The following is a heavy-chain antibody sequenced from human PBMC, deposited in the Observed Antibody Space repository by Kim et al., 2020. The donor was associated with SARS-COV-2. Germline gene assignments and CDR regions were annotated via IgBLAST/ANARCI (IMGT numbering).Heavy chain of an antibody. CDR3: ARHQTVSSGYYFPEIRSTPPDY. CDR1: GGSISSSSYY. D-gene: IGHD3-22*01. V-gene: IGHV4-39*01. CDR2: IYYSGST. Sequence: SETLSLTCTVSGGSISSSSYYWGWIRQPPGKGLEWIGSIYYSGSTYYNPSLKSRVTISVDTSKNQFSLKLSSVTAADTAVYYCARHQTVSSGYYFPEIRSTPPDYWGQGTLVTVSS. J-gene: IGHJ4*02.